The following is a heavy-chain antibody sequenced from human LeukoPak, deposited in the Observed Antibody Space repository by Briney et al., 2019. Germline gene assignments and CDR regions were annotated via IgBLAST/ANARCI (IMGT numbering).Heavy chain of an antibody. D-gene: IGHD2-15*01. Sequence: PGRSLRLSCAASGFTFSSYGMHGVRQAPGKGLEGVAVISYDGSNKYYADSVKGRFTISRDNSKNTLYLQMNSLRAEDTAVYYCAEGGYCSGGSCYPLDYWGQGTLVTVSS. CDR3: AEGGYCSGGSCYPLDY. CDR1: GFTFSSYG. V-gene: IGHV3-30*18. J-gene: IGHJ4*02. CDR2: ISYDGSNK.